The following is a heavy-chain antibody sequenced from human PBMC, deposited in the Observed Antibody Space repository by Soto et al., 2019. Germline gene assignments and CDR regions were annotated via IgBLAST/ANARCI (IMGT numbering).Heavy chain of an antibody. CDR3: ASFYYDSSGYYWDY. V-gene: IGHV3-48*03. CDR1: GFTFSSYE. CDR2: ISSSGSTI. Sequence: GGSLRLSCAASGFTFSSYEMNWVRQAPGKGLEWVSYISSSGSTIYYADSVKGRFTISRDNAKNSLYLQMNSLRAEDTAVYYCASFYYDSSGYYWDYWGQGTLVTVSS. J-gene: IGHJ4*02. D-gene: IGHD3-22*01.